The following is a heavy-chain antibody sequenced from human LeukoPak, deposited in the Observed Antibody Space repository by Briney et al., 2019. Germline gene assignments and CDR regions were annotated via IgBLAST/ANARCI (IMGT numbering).Heavy chain of an antibody. CDR2: ISVTGGDT. V-gene: IGHV3-64D*06. Sequence: PGGSLRLSCSASGFTFSNYAMQWVRQAPGKGLEFVSGISVTGGDTNYVDSGKDGFSISRDNSKNILYLQMTSLRADDPAVYYCVKHQHCSTISCATRTGFEPWGQGTSVTISS. CDR3: VKHQHCSTISCATRTGFEP. D-gene: IGHD2-2*01. J-gene: IGHJ5*02. CDR1: GFTFSNYA.